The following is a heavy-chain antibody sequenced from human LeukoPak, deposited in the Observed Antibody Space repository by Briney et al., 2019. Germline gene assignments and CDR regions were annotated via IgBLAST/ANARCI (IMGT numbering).Heavy chain of an antibody. J-gene: IGHJ4*02. Sequence: ASVKVSCKASGGTFTSYDINWVRQATGQGLEWMGWMNPNSGNTGYAQKFQGRVTITRNTSISTAYMELSSLRSEDTAVYYCARVLRYFDWSGEDYWGQGTLVTVSS. V-gene: IGHV1-8*03. D-gene: IGHD3-9*01. CDR1: GGTFTSYD. CDR3: ARVLRYFDWSGEDY. CDR2: MNPNSGNT.